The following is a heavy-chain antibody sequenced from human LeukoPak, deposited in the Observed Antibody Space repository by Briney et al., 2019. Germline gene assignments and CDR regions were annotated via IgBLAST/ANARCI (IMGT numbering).Heavy chain of an antibody. CDR1: GFTFSSYA. J-gene: IGHJ4*02. CDR3: AKQRYYYDSSGEQRQYYFDY. Sequence: GGSLRLSCAASGFTFSSYAMSWVRQALGKGLEWVSAISGSGGSTYYADSVKGRFTISRDNSKNTLYLQMNSLRAEDTAVYYCAKQRYYYDSSGEQRQYYFDYWGQGTLVTVSS. D-gene: IGHD3-22*01. CDR2: ISGSGGST. V-gene: IGHV3-23*01.